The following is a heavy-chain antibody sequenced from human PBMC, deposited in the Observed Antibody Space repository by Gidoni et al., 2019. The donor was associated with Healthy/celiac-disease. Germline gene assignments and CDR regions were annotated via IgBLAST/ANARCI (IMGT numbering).Heavy chain of an antibody. V-gene: IGHV3-15*01. Sequence: GESGGGLVKPGGSLRLSCAASGFTFSNAWMSWVRQAPGKGLEWVGRIKSKTDGGTTDYAAPVKGRFTISRDDSKNTLYLQMNSLKTEDTAVYYCTTVKFVGWYQDAFDIWGQGTMVTVSS. CDR1: GFTFSNAW. J-gene: IGHJ3*02. CDR3: TTVKFVGWYQDAFDI. CDR2: IKSKTDGGTT. D-gene: IGHD6-19*01.